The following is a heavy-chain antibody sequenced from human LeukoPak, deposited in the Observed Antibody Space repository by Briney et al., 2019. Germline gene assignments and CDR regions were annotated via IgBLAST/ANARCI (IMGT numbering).Heavy chain of an antibody. J-gene: IGHJ6*02. CDR2: ISAYNGNT. V-gene: IGHV1-18*01. CDR1: GYTFTSYG. D-gene: IGHD2-2*01. Sequence: GASVKVSCTASGYTFTSYGISWVRPAPGQGLEWMGWISAYNGNTNYAQKLQGRVTMTTDTSTNTAYMELRSLRSDDTAVYYCARVLVVPAAAESYYYYYGMDVWGQGTTVTVSS. CDR3: ARVLVVPAAAESYYYYYGMDV.